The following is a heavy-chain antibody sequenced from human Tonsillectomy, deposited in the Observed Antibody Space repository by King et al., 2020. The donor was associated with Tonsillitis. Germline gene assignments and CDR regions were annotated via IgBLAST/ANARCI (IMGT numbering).Heavy chain of an antibody. J-gene: IGHJ4*02. D-gene: IGHD1-1*01. CDR3: AREDNYYFDY. CDR2: IYDSVST. CDR1: SGSISSYY. V-gene: IGHV4-59*01. Sequence: QLQESGPGLVKPSETLSLTCTVSSGSISSYYWSWRRQPPGKGLECIGYIYDSVSTNSNPSLKSRVTISVDTSKNQFSLKLSSVTAADTAVYYCAREDNYYFDYWGQGTLVTVSS.